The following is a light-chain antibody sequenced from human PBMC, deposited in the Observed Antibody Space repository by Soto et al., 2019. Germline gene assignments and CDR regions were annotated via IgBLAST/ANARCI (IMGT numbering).Light chain of an antibody. J-gene: IGLJ1*01. Sequence: QSALTQPASVSGSPGQSITISCTGTSSDVGGYYSVSWYQQHPGKAPKLMIYDVTNRPSGVSNRFSGSKSGNTASLPISGLQDEDEADYYCSSYTSSSTDVFGTGTKVTVL. CDR1: SSDVGGYYS. V-gene: IGLV2-14*01. CDR2: DVT. CDR3: SSYTSSSTDV.